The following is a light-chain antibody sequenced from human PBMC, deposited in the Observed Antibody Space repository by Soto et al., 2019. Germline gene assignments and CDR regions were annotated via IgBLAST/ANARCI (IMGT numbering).Light chain of an antibody. Sequence: QSALTQPASVSGSPGQSITISCIGTSSDIGRYNYVSWYQQHPGRAPRLMIYEVHNRPSGVSNRFSGSKSGNTASLTISGLQAADEADYYCAAWDDSLNGPLFGGGTKLTVL. J-gene: IGLJ3*02. CDR2: EVH. V-gene: IGLV2-14*01. CDR3: AAWDDSLNGPL. CDR1: SSDIGRYNY.